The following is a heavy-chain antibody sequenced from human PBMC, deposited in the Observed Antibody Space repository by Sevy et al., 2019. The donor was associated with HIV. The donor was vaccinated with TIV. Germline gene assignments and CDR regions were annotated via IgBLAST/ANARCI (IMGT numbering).Heavy chain of an antibody. CDR3: ARDLTIFGVVNPWDYYYYGMDV. J-gene: IGHJ6*02. Sequence: GGSLRLSCAASGFTFSSYWMSWVRQAPGKGLEWVANIKQDGSEKYYVDSVKGRFTISRDNAKNSLYLQMNSLRAEDTAVYYCARDLTIFGVVNPWDYYYYGMDVWGQRTTVTVSS. CDR1: GFTFSSYW. CDR2: IKQDGSEK. D-gene: IGHD3-3*01. V-gene: IGHV3-7*01.